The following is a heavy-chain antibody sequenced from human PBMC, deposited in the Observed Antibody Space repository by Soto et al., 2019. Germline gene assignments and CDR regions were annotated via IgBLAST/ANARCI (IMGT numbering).Heavy chain of an antibody. CDR1: GFRFDDYG. V-gene: IGHV3-20*04. D-gene: IGHD4-17*01. CDR2: INRDGGST. J-gene: IGHJ4*02. CDR3: ARAPGFYGDFFDY. Sequence: VGSLRLSCAAFGFRFDDYGMSWVRQVPGKGLEWVSGINRDGGSTSYADSVKGRFTISRDNAKNSLYLQMNSLRAEDTAFYYCARAPGFYGDFFDYWGQGTLVTVSS.